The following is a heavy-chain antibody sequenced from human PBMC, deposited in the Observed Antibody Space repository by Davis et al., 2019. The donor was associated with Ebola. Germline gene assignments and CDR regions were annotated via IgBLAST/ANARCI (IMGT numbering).Heavy chain of an antibody. CDR2: INPSGGST. D-gene: IGHD3-9*01. V-gene: IGHV1-46*03. CDR1: GYTFTTYH. J-gene: IGHJ4*02. Sequence: AASVKVSCKASGYTFTTYHMYWVRQAPGQGLEWMGIINPSGGSTTYVQKFQGRVTMTRDTSTSTVYMGLNSLRSEDTAMYCCARGNRGGDILTGSFFDYWGQGTLVTVSS. CDR3: ARGNRGGDILTGSFFDY.